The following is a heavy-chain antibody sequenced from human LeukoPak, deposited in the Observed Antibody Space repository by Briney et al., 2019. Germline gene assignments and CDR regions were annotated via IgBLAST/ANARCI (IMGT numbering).Heavy chain of an antibody. CDR2: INVSGGST. CDR3: ANHFACGSTSCPPFDS. D-gene: IGHD2-2*01. CDR1: GFTFSNYA. Sequence: GGSLRLSCAASGFTFSNYAMSWVRQAPGKGLEWVSGINVSGGSTFYADSVRGRFTISRDNAKNSLYLQMNSLRVEDTAVYYCANHFACGSTSCPPFDSWGQGTLVTVSS. V-gene: IGHV3-23*01. J-gene: IGHJ4*02.